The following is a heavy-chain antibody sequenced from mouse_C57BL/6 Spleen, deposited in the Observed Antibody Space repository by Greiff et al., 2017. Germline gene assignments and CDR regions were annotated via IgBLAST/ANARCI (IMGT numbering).Heavy chain of an antibody. Sequence: QVQLQQPGAELVKPGASVTMSCKASGYTFTSYWITWVKQRPGQGLEWIGDIYPGSGSTNYNEKFKSKATLTVDTSSSTAYMQLSSLTSEDSAVYYCARWTDGYLYYFDYWGQGTTLTVSS. J-gene: IGHJ2*01. V-gene: IGHV1-55*01. D-gene: IGHD2-3*01. CDR2: IYPGSGST. CDR1: GYTFTSYW. CDR3: ARWTDGYLYYFDY.